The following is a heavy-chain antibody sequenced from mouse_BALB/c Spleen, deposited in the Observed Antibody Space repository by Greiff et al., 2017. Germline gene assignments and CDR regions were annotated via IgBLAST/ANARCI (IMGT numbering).Heavy chain of an antibody. Sequence: QVHVKQSGAELMKPGASVKISCKATGYTFSSYWIEWVKQRPGHGLEWIGEILPGSGSTNYNEKFKGKATFTADTSSNTAYMQLSSLTSEDSAVYYCARLVITTRAMDYWGQGTSVTVSS. D-gene: IGHD1-2*01. V-gene: IGHV1-9*01. CDR2: ILPGSGST. CDR3: ARLVITTRAMDY. CDR1: GYTFSSYW. J-gene: IGHJ4*01.